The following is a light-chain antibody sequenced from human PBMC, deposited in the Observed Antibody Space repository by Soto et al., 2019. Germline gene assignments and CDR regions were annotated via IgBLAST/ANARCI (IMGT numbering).Light chain of an antibody. J-gene: IGLJ2*01. CDR3: CSFGGSATI. CDR2: EVS. CDR1: SSDIGSYNL. V-gene: IGLV2-23*02. Sequence: QSALTQPASVSGSPGQSITISCNGTSSDIGSYNLVSWYQQHPGKAPKLMIYEVSKRPSGVSNRFSGSKSGNTASLTISRLQAEDEADYYCCSFGGSATIFGGGTKLTVL.